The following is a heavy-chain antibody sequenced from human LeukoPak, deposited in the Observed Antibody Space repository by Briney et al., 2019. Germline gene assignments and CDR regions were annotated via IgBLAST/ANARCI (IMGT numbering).Heavy chain of an antibody. J-gene: IGHJ5*02. V-gene: IGHV1-18*01. D-gene: IGHD2-8*01. CDR3: ARGGYCTNGVCSPGWFDP. CDR2: ISTYNGHT. Sequence: ASVKVSCKASGYTFTSYGISWVRQAPGQGLEWMGWISTYNGHTNYARKVQGRVTMATDTSTSTAYMELRSLRSDDTAVYHCARGGYCTNGVCSPGWFDPWGQGTLVTVSS. CDR1: GYTFTSYG.